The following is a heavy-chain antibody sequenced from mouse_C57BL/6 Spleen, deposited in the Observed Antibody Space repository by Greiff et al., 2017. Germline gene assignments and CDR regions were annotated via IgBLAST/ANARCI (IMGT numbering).Heavy chain of an antibody. CDR3: ARKTGLYFDV. CDR2: IYPSDSET. V-gene: IGHV1-61*01. J-gene: IGHJ1*03. CDR1: GYTFTSYW. Sequence: QVQLQQSGAELVRPGSSVKLSCKASGYTFTSYWMDWVKQRPGQGLEWIGNIYPSDSETPYNQKFKDKATLTVDKSSSTAYMQLSSLTSEDSAVYYCARKTGLYFDVWGTGTTVTVSS.